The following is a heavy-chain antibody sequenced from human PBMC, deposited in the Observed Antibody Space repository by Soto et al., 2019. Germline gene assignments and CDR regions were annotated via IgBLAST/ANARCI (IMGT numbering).Heavy chain of an antibody. J-gene: IGHJ3*02. V-gene: IGHV3-23*01. CDR2: ISGSGGST. D-gene: IGHD4-17*01. Sequence: GGSLRLSCAASGFPFSSYAMSWVRQAPRKGLEWVSAISGSGGSTYYADSVKGRFTISRDNSKNTLYLQMNSLRAEDTAVYYCAKGISDYGVSPDAFDIWGQGTMVTVSS. CDR3: AKGISDYGVSPDAFDI. CDR1: GFPFSSYA.